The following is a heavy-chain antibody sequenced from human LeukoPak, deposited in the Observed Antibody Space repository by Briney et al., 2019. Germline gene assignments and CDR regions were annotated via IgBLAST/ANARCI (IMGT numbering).Heavy chain of an antibody. CDR1: GGTFSSYA. V-gene: IGHV1-69*05. Sequence: SVKVSCKASGGTFSSYAISWVRQAPGQGLEWMGGIIPIFGTANYAQKFQGRVTITTDESTSTAYMELSSLRSEDTAVYYCARGGDYYGSRPYYYMDVWGKGTTVTVSS. CDR3: ARGGDYYGSRPYYYMDV. J-gene: IGHJ6*03. D-gene: IGHD3-10*01. CDR2: IIPIFGTA.